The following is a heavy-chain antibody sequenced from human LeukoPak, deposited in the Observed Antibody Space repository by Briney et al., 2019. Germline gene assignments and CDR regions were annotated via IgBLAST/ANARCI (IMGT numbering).Heavy chain of an antibody. Sequence: GASVKVSCKASGYTFTSYGISWVRQAPGQGLERMGWISAYNGNTNYAQKLQGRVTMTTDTSTSTAYMELRSLRSDDTAVYYCARGQDYYDSSGYWGYWGQGTLVTVSS. D-gene: IGHD3-22*01. CDR3: ARGQDYYDSSGYWGY. CDR2: ISAYNGNT. J-gene: IGHJ4*02. V-gene: IGHV1-18*01. CDR1: GYTFTSYG.